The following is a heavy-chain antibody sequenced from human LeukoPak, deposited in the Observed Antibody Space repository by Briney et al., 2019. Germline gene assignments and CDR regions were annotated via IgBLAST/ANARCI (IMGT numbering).Heavy chain of an antibody. CDR2: IRHDGSNK. Sequence: GGSLRLSCAASGFTFSSYGMHWVRQAPGKGLAWVAFIRHDGSNKYYADSVKGRFTISRDNSKNTLYLQMNSLRVGDTAVYYCAKGSKLVVITRDHYMAVWGKGTTVTISS. V-gene: IGHV3-30*02. CDR1: GFTFSSYG. D-gene: IGHD3-22*01. J-gene: IGHJ6*03. CDR3: AKGSKLVVITRDHYMAV.